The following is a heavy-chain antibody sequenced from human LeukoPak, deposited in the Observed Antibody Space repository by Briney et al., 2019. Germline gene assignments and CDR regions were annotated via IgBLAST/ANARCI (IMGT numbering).Heavy chain of an antibody. V-gene: IGHV1-2*02. D-gene: IGHD4-17*01. Sequence: GASVKVSCKASGYTFTGYYMHWVRQAPGQGLEWMGWINPNSGGTNYAQKFRGRVTMTRDTSISTAYMELSRLRSDDTAVYYCARGRFPYGDYPYDAFDIWGQGTMVTVSS. CDR3: ARGRFPYGDYPYDAFDI. J-gene: IGHJ3*02. CDR2: INPNSGGT. CDR1: GYTFTGYY.